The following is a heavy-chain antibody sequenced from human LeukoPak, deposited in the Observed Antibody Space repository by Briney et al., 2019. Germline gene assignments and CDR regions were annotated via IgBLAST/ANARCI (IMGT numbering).Heavy chain of an antibody. D-gene: IGHD2-2*02. CDR1: GGSISTYY. CDR2: IYDSGST. Sequence: SETLSLTCTVSGGSISTYYWSWIRQPPGKGLEWIGYIYDSGSTNYNPSLKSRVTISEDTSKRQFSLRLRSVTAADTAVYYCARVVGRYCSSTSCYIDYWGQGTLVTVSS. V-gene: IGHV4-59*01. CDR3: ARVVGRYCSSTSCYIDY. J-gene: IGHJ4*02.